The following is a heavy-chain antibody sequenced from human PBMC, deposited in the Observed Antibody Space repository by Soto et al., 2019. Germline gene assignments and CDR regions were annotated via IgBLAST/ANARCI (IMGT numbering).Heavy chain of an antibody. D-gene: IGHD6-13*01. CDR1: GYTFTNYY. Sequence: ASVQVSCKXSGYTFTNYYMHWVRQAPGQALERMGIINPSGGSTSYAQKFQGRVTMTRDTSTSTVYMELSSLRSEDTAVYYCAREPHIAAAGYYYYGMDVWGQGTTVTVSS. CDR2: INPSGGST. J-gene: IGHJ6*02. V-gene: IGHV1-46*01. CDR3: AREPHIAAAGYYYYGMDV.